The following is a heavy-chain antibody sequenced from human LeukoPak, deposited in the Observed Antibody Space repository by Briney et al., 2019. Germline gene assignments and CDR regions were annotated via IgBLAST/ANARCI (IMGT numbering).Heavy chain of an antibody. CDR2: ISSSSSYI. CDR1: GFTFRSYS. Sequence: GGSLRLSCAASGFTFRSYSMNWVRQAPGKGREWVSSISSSSSYIYYADSVKGRFTISRDNAKNSLYLQMNSLRAEDTAVYYCARDSYYDFWSGYDPLRDYYYYYGMDVWGQGTTVTVSS. CDR3: ARDSYYDFWSGYDPLRDYYYYYGMDV. D-gene: IGHD3-3*01. V-gene: IGHV3-21*01. J-gene: IGHJ6*02.